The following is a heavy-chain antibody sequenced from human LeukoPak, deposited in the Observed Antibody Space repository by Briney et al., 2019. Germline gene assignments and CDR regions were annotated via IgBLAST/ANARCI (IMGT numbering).Heavy chain of an antibody. J-gene: IGHJ4*02. CDR3: ARDLDYGPSV. V-gene: IGHV3-23*01. CDR2: ISGSGGST. Sequence: PGGSLRLSCAAPGFTFSSYAMSWVRQAPGKGLEWVSTISGSGGSTYYADSVKGRFTISRDNSKNTLYLQMNSLRAEDTAVYYCARDLDYGPSVWGQGTLVTVSS. CDR1: GFTFSSYA. D-gene: IGHD4/OR15-4a*01.